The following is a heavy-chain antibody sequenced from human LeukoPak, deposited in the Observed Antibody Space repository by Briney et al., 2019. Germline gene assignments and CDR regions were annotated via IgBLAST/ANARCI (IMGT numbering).Heavy chain of an antibody. J-gene: IGHJ4*02. CDR3: ARGPAIVATIHDY. Sequence: GGSLRLSCAASGFTFSSYSMNWVRQAPGKGLEWVSSISSSSSYIYYADSVKGRFTISRDNAKNSLYLQMNSLRAEDTAVYYCARGPAIVATIHDYWGQGTLVTVSS. D-gene: IGHD5-12*01. CDR2: ISSSSSYI. V-gene: IGHV3-21*01. CDR1: GFTFSSYS.